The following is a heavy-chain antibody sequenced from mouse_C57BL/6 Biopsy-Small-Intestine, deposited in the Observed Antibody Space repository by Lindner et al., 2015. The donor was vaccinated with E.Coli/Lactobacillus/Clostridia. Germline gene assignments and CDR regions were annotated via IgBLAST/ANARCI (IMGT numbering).Heavy chain of an antibody. Sequence: VQLQESGGGLVKPGGSLKLSCTASGFTFSDFGIHWVRQAPEKGLEWVAYISSGSSTIYYADTVKGRFAISRDNAKNTLFLQMTSLKSEDTAVYYCARPHFYAMDYWGQGTSVTASS. CDR2: ISSGSSTI. CDR3: ARPHFYAMDY. J-gene: IGHJ4*01. CDR1: GFTFSDFG. V-gene: IGHV5-17*01.